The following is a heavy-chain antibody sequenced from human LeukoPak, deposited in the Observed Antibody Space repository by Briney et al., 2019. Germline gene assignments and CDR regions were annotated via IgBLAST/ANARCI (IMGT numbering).Heavy chain of an antibody. V-gene: IGHV3-30*18. CDR1: GFTFSSYG. D-gene: IGHD6-13*01. CDR3: AKDPGGYSSSWYYFDY. J-gene: IGHJ4*02. CDR2: ISYDGSNK. Sequence: GGSLRLSCAASGFTFSSYGMHWVRQAPGKGLEWVAVISYDGSNKYYADSVKGRFTISRDNSKNTLYLQMNSLRAEDTAVYYCAKDPGGYSSSWYYFDYWGQGTLVTDSS.